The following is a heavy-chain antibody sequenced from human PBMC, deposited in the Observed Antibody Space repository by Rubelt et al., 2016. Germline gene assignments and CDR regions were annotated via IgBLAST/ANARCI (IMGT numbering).Heavy chain of an antibody. J-gene: IGHJ4*02. CDR2: IYSSGST. CDR1: GGSISSGGYY. Sequence: QVQLQESGPGLVKPSQTLSLTCTVSGGSISSGGYYWSWIRQYPGKGLEWIGYIYSSGSTYYNPSLTSRITISADTSKKQISLKLNSVTAADTAVCYCTGVRFCSGGSCETDNWGQGTLVTVSS. D-gene: IGHD2-15*01. CDR3: TGVRFCSGGSCETDN. V-gene: IGHV4-31*03.